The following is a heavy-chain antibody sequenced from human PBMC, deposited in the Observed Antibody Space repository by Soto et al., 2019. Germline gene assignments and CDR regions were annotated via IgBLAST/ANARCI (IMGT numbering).Heavy chain of an antibody. CDR2: ISAYNGNT. D-gene: IGHD3-3*01. CDR1: GNTFTGYG. Sequence: XAVKVSYTASGNTFTGYGIGLVRQAPGQGLEWMGWISAYNGNTNYAQKLQGRVTMTTDTSTSTAYMELRSLRSDDTAVYYCARGPSGHYDFWSGYYPTPYGMDVWGQGTTVTVSS. J-gene: IGHJ6*02. V-gene: IGHV1-18*04. CDR3: ARGPSGHYDFWSGYYPTPYGMDV.